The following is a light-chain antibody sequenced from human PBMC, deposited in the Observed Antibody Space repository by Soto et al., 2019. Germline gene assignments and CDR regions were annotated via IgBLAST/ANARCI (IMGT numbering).Light chain of an antibody. Sequence: QSVLTQPRSVSGSPGQSVTISCTGTSSDVGGYNYVSWYQQHPGKAPKLMIYDVSKRPSGVPDRFSGSKSGNTASLTISGLQAEDEADYYCCSYAGSYTFYVVFGGGTKLTGL. CDR3: CSYAGSYTFYVV. J-gene: IGLJ2*01. CDR1: SSDVGGYNY. V-gene: IGLV2-11*01. CDR2: DVS.